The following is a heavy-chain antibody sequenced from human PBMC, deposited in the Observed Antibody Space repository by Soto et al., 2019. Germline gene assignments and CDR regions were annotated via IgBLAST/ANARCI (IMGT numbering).Heavy chain of an antibody. CDR2: ISSSGSTI. D-gene: IGHD4-17*01. V-gene: IGHV3-11*01. CDR3: ARDSNYGDYSLFDY. CDR1: GFTFSDYY. J-gene: IGHJ4*02. Sequence: GGSLRLSCAASGFTFSDYYMSWIRQAPGKGLEWVSYISSSGSTIYYADSVKGRFTISRDNAKNSLYLQMNSLRAEDTAVYYCARDSNYGDYSLFDYWGQGTLVTVSS.